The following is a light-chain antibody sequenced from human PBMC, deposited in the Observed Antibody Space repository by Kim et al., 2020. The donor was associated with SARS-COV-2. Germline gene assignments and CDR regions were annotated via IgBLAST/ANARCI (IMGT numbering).Light chain of an antibody. CDR3: QKSYSTPYT. V-gene: IGKV1-39*01. CDR1: QSISSY. CDR2: AAS. J-gene: IGKJ2*01. Sequence: DIQMTQSPSSLSASVGVRVTITCRASQSISSYLNWYQQKPGKAPKLLIYAASSLQSGVPSRFSGSGSGTDFTLTISSLQPEDFATYYCQKSYSTPYTFGQGTKLKI.